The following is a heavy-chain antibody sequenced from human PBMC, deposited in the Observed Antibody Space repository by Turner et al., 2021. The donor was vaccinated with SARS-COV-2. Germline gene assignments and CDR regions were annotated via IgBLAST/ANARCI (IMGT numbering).Heavy chain of an antibody. Sequence: EVQLFESGGGLVQPGGSLGLSWAASGFTCSSYAMNWDRQAPGKGLEWGSAISDSGGSTYYADSVKGRFTISRDNSKNTLYLQMNSLRAEDTAVYYCTKGYSPDYWGQGTLVTVSS. V-gene: IGHV3-23*01. D-gene: IGHD4-4*01. J-gene: IGHJ4*02. CDR2: ISDSGGST. CDR3: TKGYSPDY. CDR1: GFTCSSYA.